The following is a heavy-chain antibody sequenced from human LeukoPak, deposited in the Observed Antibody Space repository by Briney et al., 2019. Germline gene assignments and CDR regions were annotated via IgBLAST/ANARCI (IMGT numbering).Heavy chain of an antibody. CDR3: AREAFTTRCYDS. J-gene: IGHJ4*02. CDR2: ISGYNGNT. Sequence: GASAKVSCKASGYTFTSYGISWVRQAPGQGLEWMGWISGYNGNTDYAQKLQGRVTMTTDTSTSTVYMELRSLRSDDTAVYYCAREAFTTRCYDSWGQGTLVTVSS. V-gene: IGHV1-18*01. CDR1: GYTFTSYG. D-gene: IGHD4/OR15-4a*01.